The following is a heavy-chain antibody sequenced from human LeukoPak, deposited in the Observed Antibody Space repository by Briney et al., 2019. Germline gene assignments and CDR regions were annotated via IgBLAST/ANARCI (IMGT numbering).Heavy chain of an antibody. J-gene: IGHJ6*03. CDR3: ARILGNNYYYYYMDV. CDR2: ITSSGATK. CDR1: GFTFSDYE. V-gene: IGHV3-48*03. Sequence: GGSLRLSCAVSGFTFSDYEMTWVRQAPGKGLEWISFITSSGATKYYADSVRGRFAISRDNANNSLYLLVDSLRADDTAAYFCARILGNNYYYYYMDVWGKGTTVTVSS.